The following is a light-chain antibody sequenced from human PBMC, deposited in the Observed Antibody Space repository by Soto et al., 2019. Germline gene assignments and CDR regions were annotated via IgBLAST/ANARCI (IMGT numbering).Light chain of an antibody. J-gene: IGKJ4*01. CDR3: QQRSSWPLLT. Sequence: EIVLTQSPATLSLSPGERATLSCRASQSVSNYLAWFQQKPGQAPRLLIYDASNRATGIPARFSGSESGTYFTLTISSLEPEDFAVYYCQQRSSWPLLTFGGGTKGEI. CDR1: QSVSNY. V-gene: IGKV3-11*01. CDR2: DAS.